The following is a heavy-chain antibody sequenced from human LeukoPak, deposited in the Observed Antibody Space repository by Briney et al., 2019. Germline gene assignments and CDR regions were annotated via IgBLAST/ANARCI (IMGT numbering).Heavy chain of an antibody. Sequence: ASVQVSFMASGYSFTDYGITWVRQAPGKGLEWMGWISGRNGNTNYSQRLQGRVTMTTDTSTSTAYMELRSLTSDDTAVYYCARDHALWSNCFDYWGQGTLVTVSS. CDR2: ISGRNGNT. V-gene: IGHV1-18*01. J-gene: IGHJ4*02. CDR3: ARDHALWSNCFDY. D-gene: IGHD2/OR15-2a*01. CDR1: GYSFTDYG.